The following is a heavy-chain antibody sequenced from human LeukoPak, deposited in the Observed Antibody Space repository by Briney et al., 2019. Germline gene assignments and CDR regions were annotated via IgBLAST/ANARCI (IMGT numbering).Heavy chain of an antibody. CDR2: ISSSSSYI. D-gene: IGHD6-13*01. V-gene: IGHV3-21*01. CDR3: ARDLTVAAAGSGY. J-gene: IGHJ4*02. Sequence: GGSLRLSCAASGFTFSSYSVNWVRQAPGKGLEWVSSISSSSSYIYYADSVKGRFTISRDNAKNSLYLQMNSLRAEDTAVYYCARDLTVAAAGSGYWGQGTLVTVSS. CDR1: GFTFSSYS.